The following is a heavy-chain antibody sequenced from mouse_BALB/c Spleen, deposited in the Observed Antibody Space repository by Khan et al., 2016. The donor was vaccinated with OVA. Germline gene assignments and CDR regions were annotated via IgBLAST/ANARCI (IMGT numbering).Heavy chain of an antibody. Sequence: EVELVESGGGLVQPKGSLKLSCAASGSTFTTFAMNWVRQAPGKGLEWIARIRTKSNNYATYYADSVKDRFTISRDDSQSMLYLQMKNLKIEDTAMYYCYYYGSIFAYWGQGTLVTVSA. J-gene: IGHJ3*01. D-gene: IGHD1-1*01. CDR3: YYYGSIFAY. V-gene: IGHV10-1*02. CDR1: GSTFTTFA. CDR2: IRTKSNNYAT.